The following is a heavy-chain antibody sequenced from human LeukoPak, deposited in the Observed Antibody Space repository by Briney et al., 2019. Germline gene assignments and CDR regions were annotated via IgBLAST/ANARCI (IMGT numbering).Heavy chain of an antibody. V-gene: IGHV1-24*01. CDR1: GYTLTELS. D-gene: IGHD2-2*01. Sequence: ASVKVSCKVSGYTLTELSMHWVRQAPGKGLEWMGGFDPEDGETICAQKFQGRVTMTEDTSTDTAYMELSSLRSEDTAVYYCATVCGGSTSCSPYYGMDVWGQGTTVTVSS. CDR3: ATVCGGSTSCSPYYGMDV. J-gene: IGHJ6*02. CDR2: FDPEDGET.